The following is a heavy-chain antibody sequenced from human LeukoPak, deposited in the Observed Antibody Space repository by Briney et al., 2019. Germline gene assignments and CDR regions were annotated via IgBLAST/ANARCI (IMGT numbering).Heavy chain of an antibody. CDR1: GFTFSSYG. Sequence: GRSLRLSCAASGFTFSSYGMHWVRQAPGKGLEWVAVISYDGSNKYYADSVKGRFTISRDNSKNTLYLQMNSLRAEDTAVYYCAKDIAGAFLEWTFDYWGQGTRVTVSS. CDR2: ISYDGSNK. CDR3: AKDIAGAFLEWTFDY. D-gene: IGHD3-3*01. V-gene: IGHV3-30*18. J-gene: IGHJ4*02.